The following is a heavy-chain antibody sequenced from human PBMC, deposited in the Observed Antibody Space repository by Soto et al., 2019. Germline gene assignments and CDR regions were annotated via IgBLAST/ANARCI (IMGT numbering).Heavy chain of an antibody. V-gene: IGHV1-18*01. D-gene: IGHD3-3*02. Sequence: ASVKVSCEASGYTFPSYGISCVRQAPGQGLEWMGWISAYNGNTNYAQKLQGRVTMTTDTSTSTAYMELSSLSAEDTAMYYCAKAILPRTSTTNPFDSWGQGTRVTVSS. J-gene: IGHJ4*02. CDR1: GYTFPSYG. CDR2: ISAYNGNT. CDR3: AKAILPRTSTTNPFDS.